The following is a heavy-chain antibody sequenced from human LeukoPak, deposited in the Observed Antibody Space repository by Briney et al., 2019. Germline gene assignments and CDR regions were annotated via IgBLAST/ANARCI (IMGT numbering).Heavy chain of an antibody. CDR1: GLTFDDYA. CDR2: ISWNSGSI. V-gene: IGHV3-9*01. Sequence: GGSLRLSCVASGLTFDDYAMPWVRQAPGKGLGWVSGISWNSGSIGHAGSVKGRFTISRDNAKNSLYLQMNSLRAEDTALYYCAKDNQRAGAAYNNWFDPWGQGTLVTVSS. D-gene: IGHD6-19*01. CDR3: AKDNQRAGAAYNNWFDP. J-gene: IGHJ5*02.